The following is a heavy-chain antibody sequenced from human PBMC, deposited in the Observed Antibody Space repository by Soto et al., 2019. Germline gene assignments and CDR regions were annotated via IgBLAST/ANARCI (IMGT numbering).Heavy chain of an antibody. CDR3: ARNPSGSSFDS. D-gene: IGHD1-26*01. J-gene: IGHJ4*02. CDR2: ISAYSGNT. Sequence: ASVKVSCKASGYTFLSYGISWVRQAPGQGLEWMGWISAYSGNTGYAQRLQDRVTLTRDTSTSIAYMKLRSLRSDDTAVYYCARNPSGSSFDSWGQGTPVTVSS. V-gene: IGHV1-18*01. CDR1: GYTFLSYG.